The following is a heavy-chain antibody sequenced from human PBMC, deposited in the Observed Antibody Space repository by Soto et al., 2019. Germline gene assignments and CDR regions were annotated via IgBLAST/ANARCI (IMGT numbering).Heavy chain of an antibody. J-gene: IGHJ6*02. V-gene: IGHV4-59*08. CDR1: SGPTSSHN. CDR3: VRQGIGNLHGLVDV. Sequence: QVQLQQSGPGLVKPSETLSITCSVSSGPTSSHNWGWIRQTPGRGLEWIGYVYSTGGTSYNPSLNSRVTISADTSTNHISLTLTSVTAADTAVYYCVRQGIGNLHGLVDVWGQGTTVRVSS. D-gene: IGHD1-1*01. CDR2: VYSTGGT.